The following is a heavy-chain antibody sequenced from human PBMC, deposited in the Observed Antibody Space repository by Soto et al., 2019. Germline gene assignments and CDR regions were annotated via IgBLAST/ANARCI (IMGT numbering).Heavy chain of an antibody. Sequence: QVQLVQSGAEVKKPGSSVKVSCKASGGTFSSYAISWVRQAPGQGLEWMGGIIPIFGTANYAQKFQGRVTINADASTSTAYMELSILRSEDTRLHSGATYYVSGKDPEFYPWGQGTLVTVSS. CDR2: IIPIFGTA. D-gene: IGHD3-10*01. CDR1: GGTFSSYA. V-gene: IGHV1-69*12. CDR3: ATYYVSGKDPEFYP. J-gene: IGHJ5*02.